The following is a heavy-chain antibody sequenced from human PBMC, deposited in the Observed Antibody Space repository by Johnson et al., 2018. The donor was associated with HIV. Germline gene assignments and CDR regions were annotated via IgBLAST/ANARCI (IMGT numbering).Heavy chain of an antibody. D-gene: IGHD2-15*01. CDR2: ISSSGTTI. CDR1: GFSFSNAW. Sequence: EVQLVESGGGLVKPGESLRLSCAASGFSFSNAWMNWVRQAPGKGLEWVSYISSSGTTIYSADSVKGRFTTSRDNTNNSLYLQMNSLKAEDTAVYYCARSKDCSVGTCPDGLDIWGQGTMVIVSS. J-gene: IGHJ3*02. V-gene: IGHV3-48*04. CDR3: ARSKDCSVGTCPDGLDI.